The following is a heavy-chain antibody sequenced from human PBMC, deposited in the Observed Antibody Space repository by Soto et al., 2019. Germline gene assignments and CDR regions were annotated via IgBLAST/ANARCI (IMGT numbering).Heavy chain of an antibody. V-gene: IGHV3-72*01. CDR3: VRTAHYGAGTWNFDF. D-gene: IGHD3-10*01. Sequence: EVQLVESGGGLVQPGGSLRLSCAGSGFTLSDNYMDWVRQAPGKGLEWVGRTRNKANRYTTEYAASVKGRFTVSKDESIISLHLQTNSLKTQYTAVYYCVRTAHYGAGTWNFDFWGQGTVVTVSS. CDR1: GFTLSDNY. J-gene: IGHJ4*02. CDR2: TRNKANRYTT.